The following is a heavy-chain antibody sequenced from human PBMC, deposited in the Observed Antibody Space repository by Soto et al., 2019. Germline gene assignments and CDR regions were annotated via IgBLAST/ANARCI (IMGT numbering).Heavy chain of an antibody. D-gene: IGHD4-4*01. J-gene: IGHJ6*02. Sequence: PGGSLRLSCAASGFTFSSYSMNWVRQAPGKGLEWVSSISSSSSYIYYADSVKGRFTISRDNAKNSLYLQMNSLRAEDTAVYYCARDLPDYSNYEYYYYYGMDVWGQGTTVTVSS. CDR1: GFTFSSYS. V-gene: IGHV3-21*01. CDR3: ARDLPDYSNYEYYYYYGMDV. CDR2: ISSSSSYI.